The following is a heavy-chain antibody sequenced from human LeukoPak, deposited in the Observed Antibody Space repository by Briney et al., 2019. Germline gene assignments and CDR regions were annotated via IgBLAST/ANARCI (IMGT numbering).Heavy chain of an antibody. Sequence: GGSLRLSCAASGFTFSSYWMSWVRQAPGKGLEWDSAISGSGGSTYYADSVKGRFTISRDNSKNTLYLQTDSLRAEDTAVYYCARAPSGYYPYFDYWGQGTLVTVSS. CDR1: GFTFSSYW. CDR3: ARAPSGYYPYFDY. V-gene: IGHV3-23*01. D-gene: IGHD3-22*01. J-gene: IGHJ4*02. CDR2: ISGSGGST.